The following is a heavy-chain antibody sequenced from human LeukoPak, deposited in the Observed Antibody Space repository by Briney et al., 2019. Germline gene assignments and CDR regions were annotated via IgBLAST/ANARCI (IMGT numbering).Heavy chain of an antibody. CDR1: GGTFSSYA. D-gene: IGHD3-22*01. J-gene: IGHJ4*02. CDR2: IIPIFGTA. V-gene: IGHV1-69*13. Sequence: ASVKVSCKASGGTFSSYAISWVRQAPGQGLEWTGGIIPIFGTANYAQKFQGRVTITADESTSTAYMELSSLRSEDTAVYYCARDGHRRYYYETSAYRFDYWGQGTLVTVSS. CDR3: ARDGHRRYYYETSAYRFDY.